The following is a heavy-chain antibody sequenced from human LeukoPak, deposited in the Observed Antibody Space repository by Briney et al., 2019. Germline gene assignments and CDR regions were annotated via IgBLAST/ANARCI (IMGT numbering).Heavy chain of an antibody. CDR2: ISGSGGST. V-gene: IGHV3-23*01. Sequence: GGSLRLSCAASGFTFSSYAMSWVRQAPGKGLEWVSAISGSGGSTYYADSVKGRFTISRDNSKNTLYLQMNSLRAEDTAVYYCAKARSYCSSTSCPLGYWGQGTLVTVSS. D-gene: IGHD2-2*01. CDR1: GFTFSSYA. J-gene: IGHJ4*02. CDR3: AKARSYCSSTSCPLGY.